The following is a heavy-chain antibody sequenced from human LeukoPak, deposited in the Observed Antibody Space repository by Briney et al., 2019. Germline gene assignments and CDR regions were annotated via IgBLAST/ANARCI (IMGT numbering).Heavy chain of an antibody. D-gene: IGHD6-19*01. Sequence: GESLRLSCAASAFTFSSYAMSWVRQAPGKGLEWVSGVSGSGGRTYYADSVKGRFTISRDNSKNTLYLQLNSLRVEDTAEYYCAKTLLESSGREYFDLLGRGTLVTVSS. CDR2: VSGSGGRT. V-gene: IGHV3-23*01. J-gene: IGHJ2*01. CDR1: AFTFSSYA. CDR3: AKTLLESSGREYFDL.